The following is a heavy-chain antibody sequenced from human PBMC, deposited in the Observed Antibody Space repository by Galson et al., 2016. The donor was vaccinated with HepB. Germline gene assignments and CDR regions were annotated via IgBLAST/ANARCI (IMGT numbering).Heavy chain of an antibody. J-gene: IGHJ4*02. CDR3: GAALDF. Sequence: SLRLSCAASEFAFRSYKMHWVRQPPGKGLEWLAVIALDGSDIYYADSVKGRFAISRDNSKDTLYLQMNSLRADDTAVYYCGAALDFWGQGTLVTVSS. CDR2: IALDGSDI. D-gene: IGHD6-25*01. V-gene: IGHV3-33*08. CDR1: EFAFRSYK.